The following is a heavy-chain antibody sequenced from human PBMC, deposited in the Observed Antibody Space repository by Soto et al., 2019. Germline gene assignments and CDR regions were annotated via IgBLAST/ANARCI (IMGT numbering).Heavy chain of an antibody. CDR3: ASAYYDSSGYYYYAFDF. CDR2: ISSSSSTI. V-gene: IGHV3-48*02. CDR1: GFIFSSYS. Sequence: EVQLVESGGGLAQPGGSLRLSCAASGFIFSSYSMNWVRQAPGKGLEWVSYISSSSSTIYYADSVKGRFTISRDNAKNSLYLQMNSLRDEDTAVYYCASAYYDSSGYYYYAFDFWGQGTMVTVSS. D-gene: IGHD3-22*01. J-gene: IGHJ3*01.